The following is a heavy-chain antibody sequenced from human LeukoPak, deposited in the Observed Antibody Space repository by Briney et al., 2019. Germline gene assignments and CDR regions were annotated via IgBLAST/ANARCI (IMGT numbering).Heavy chain of an antibody. V-gene: IGHV3-48*04. J-gene: IGHJ3*02. CDR3: ARDYVWGSYRLVHAFDI. CDR2: ISSSGSTI. CDR1: GFSFSSYG. Sequence: GGSLRLSCAASGFSFSSYGMSWIRQAPGKGLEWVSYISSSGSTIYYADSVKGRFTISRDNAKNSLYLQMNSLRAEDTAVHYCARDYVWGSYRLVHAFDIWGQGTMVTVSS. D-gene: IGHD3-16*02.